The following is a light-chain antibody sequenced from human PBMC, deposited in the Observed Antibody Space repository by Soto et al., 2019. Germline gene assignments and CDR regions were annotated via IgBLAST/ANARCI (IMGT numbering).Light chain of an antibody. J-gene: IGLJ2*01. CDR3: SSYAGDNSLL. CDR2: EVN. Sequence: QSALTQPPSASRSPGQSVTISCTGTSSDVGGYNYVSWYQQNPGKVPKLMIYEVNKRPSGVPDRFSGSKSGNTASLTVSGLQTEDEADYYCSSYAGDNSLLFGGGTKLTVL. CDR1: SSDVGGYNY. V-gene: IGLV2-8*02.